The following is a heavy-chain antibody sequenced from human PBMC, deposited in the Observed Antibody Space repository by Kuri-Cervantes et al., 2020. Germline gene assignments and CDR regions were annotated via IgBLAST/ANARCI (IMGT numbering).Heavy chain of an antibody. CDR3: AGGSGYPAFDI. J-gene: IGHJ3*02. D-gene: IGHD3-22*01. Sequence: SETMSPTCTVSGGSISSSSYYWGWIRQPPGKGLEWIGSIYYSGSTYYNPSLKSRVTISVDTSKNQCSLKLSSVTAADTAVYYCAGGSGYPAFDIWGQGTMVTVSS. V-gene: IGHV4-39*01. CDR2: IYYSGST. CDR1: GGSISSSSYY.